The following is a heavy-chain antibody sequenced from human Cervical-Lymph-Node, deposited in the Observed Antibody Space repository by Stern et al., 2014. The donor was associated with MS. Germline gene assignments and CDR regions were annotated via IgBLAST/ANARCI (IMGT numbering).Heavy chain of an antibody. Sequence: QVQLMESGAEVKKPGASVKVSCKASGYTFTSYGIRWVRQAPGQGLEWMGWISAYNGNTNYAQKLQGRVTMTTDTSRSTAYMELRSLRSDDTAVYYCAREWELLPSYGMDVWGQGTTVTVSS. D-gene: IGHD1-26*01. J-gene: IGHJ6*02. CDR2: ISAYNGNT. CDR1: GYTFTSYG. V-gene: IGHV1-18*04. CDR3: AREWELLPSYGMDV.